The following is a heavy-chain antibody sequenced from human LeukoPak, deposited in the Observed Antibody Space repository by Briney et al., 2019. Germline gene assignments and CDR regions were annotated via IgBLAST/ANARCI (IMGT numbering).Heavy chain of an antibody. CDR3: ARQTGDDFLDY. Sequence: SETLSLTGTGSGGSISSYYWSWLRQPPGKGLEWIGYIYYSGSTNYNPSLKSRVTISVDTSKNQFSLKLSSVTAADTAVYYCARQTGDDFLDYWGQGTLVTVSS. D-gene: IGHD3-3*01. CDR1: GGSISSYY. V-gene: IGHV4-59*08. CDR2: IYYSGST. J-gene: IGHJ4*02.